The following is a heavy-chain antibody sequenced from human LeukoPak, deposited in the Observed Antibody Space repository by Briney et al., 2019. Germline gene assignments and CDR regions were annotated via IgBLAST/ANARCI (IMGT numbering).Heavy chain of an antibody. V-gene: IGHV1-18*01. CDR3: ARVSRYYYGSGSPSNWFDP. CDR1: GYTFTSYG. D-gene: IGHD3-10*01. J-gene: IGHJ5*02. CDR2: ISAYNGNT. Sequence: ASVKVSCKASGYTFTSYGISWVRQAPGQGLEWMGWISAYNGNTNYAQKLQGRVTMTTDTSTSTAYMELRSLRSDDTAVYYCARVSRYYYGSGSPSNWFDPWGQGTLVTVSS.